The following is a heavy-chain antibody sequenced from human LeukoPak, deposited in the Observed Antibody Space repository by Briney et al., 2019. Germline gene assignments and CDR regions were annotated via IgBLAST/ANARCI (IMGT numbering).Heavy chain of an antibody. D-gene: IGHD6-13*01. CDR2: INPSGGST. CDR1: GYTFTSYY. J-gene: IGHJ4*02. Sequence: ASVTVSCKASGYTFTSYYMHWVRQAPGQGLEWMGIINPSGGSTSYAQKFQGRVTMTRDMSTSTVYMELSSLRSEDTAVYYCANSPGSSSPFDYWGQGTLVTVSS. V-gene: IGHV1-46*01. CDR3: ANSPGSSSPFDY.